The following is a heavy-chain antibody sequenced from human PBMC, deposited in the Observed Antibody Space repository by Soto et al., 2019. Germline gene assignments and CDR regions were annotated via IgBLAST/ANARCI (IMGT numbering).Heavy chain of an antibody. CDR2: INHSGNT. V-gene: IGHV4-34*01. CDR1: GGSFSDYY. CDR3: AREGGRMGFPRWLDP. D-gene: IGHD3-16*01. J-gene: IGHJ5*02. Sequence: SETLSLTCAVYGGSFSDYYWSWIRQPPGKGLEWVGDINHSGNTNYNPSLKSRVTISVETSKNQFSLKVISLTAADTAVYYRAREGGRMGFPRWLDPWCQGTLVSVTS.